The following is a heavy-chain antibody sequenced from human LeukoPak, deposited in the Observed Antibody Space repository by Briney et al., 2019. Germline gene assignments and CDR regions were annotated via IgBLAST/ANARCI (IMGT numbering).Heavy chain of an antibody. CDR3: ARGRLWFGEWASWFDP. J-gene: IGHJ5*02. Sequence: ASVKVSCKVSGYTLTELSMHWVRQAPGKGLEWMGRFDPEDGETIYAQKFQGRVTMTADTSADTAYMELSSLRSEDTAVYYCARGRLWFGEWASWFDPWGQGTLVTVSS. CDR1: GYTLTELS. V-gene: IGHV1-24*01. D-gene: IGHD3-10*01. CDR2: FDPEDGET.